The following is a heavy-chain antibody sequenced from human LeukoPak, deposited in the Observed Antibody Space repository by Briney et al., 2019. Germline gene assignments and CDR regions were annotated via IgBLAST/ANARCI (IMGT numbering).Heavy chain of an antibody. Sequence: SETLSLTCNVSGGSINTADYYWTWIRQPPGKGLEWIGYISYSGTPYYDPSLDSRVTISLDTSKNQFSLKLNSVTAADTAMYYCARDRYGDFEDYWGQGTLVTVSS. V-gene: IGHV4-30-4*08. CDR1: GGSINTADYY. CDR2: ISYSGTP. J-gene: IGHJ4*02. CDR3: ARDRYGDFEDY. D-gene: IGHD4-17*01.